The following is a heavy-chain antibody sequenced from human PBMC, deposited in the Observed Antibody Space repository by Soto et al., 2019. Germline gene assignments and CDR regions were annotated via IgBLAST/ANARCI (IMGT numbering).Heavy chain of an antibody. J-gene: IGHJ4*02. D-gene: IGHD5-18*01. V-gene: IGHV4-39*01. Sequence: KSSETLSLTCTVSGGSISSSSYYWGWIRQPPGKGLEWIGSIYYSGSTYYNPSLKSRVTISVDTSKNQFSLKLSSVTAADTAVYYCARRIQLWSGDYFDYWGQGALVTVSS. CDR1: GGSISSSSYY. CDR3: ARRIQLWSGDYFDY. CDR2: IYYSGST.